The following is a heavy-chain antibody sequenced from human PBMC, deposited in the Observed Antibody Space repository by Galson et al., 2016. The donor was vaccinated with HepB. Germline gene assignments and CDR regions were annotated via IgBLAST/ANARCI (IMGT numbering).Heavy chain of an antibody. CDR3: AKDRWAAVAVLLEY. D-gene: IGHD6-19*01. V-gene: IGHV3-23*01. Sequence: SLRLSCAASGFTFGAYGMSWVRLAPGKGLEWVSSISGSGGPKYADSVKGRLTVSRDNSKNTLYLQMNSLGAEDTAVYYCAKDRWAAVAVLLEYWGQGTLVTVST. CDR2: ISGSGGPK. J-gene: IGHJ4*02. CDR1: GFTFGAYG.